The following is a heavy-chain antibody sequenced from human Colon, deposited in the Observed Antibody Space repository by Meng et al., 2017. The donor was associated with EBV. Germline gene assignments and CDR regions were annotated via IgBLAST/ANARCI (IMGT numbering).Heavy chain of an antibody. J-gene: IGHJ4*02. Sequence: QLQEPGSGLVKPSQTLSLPCVVSGDSVTNGGYSWSWIRQPPGKGLEWIGYIYHSGSTKYNPSLKSRVTISVDTSKNQFSLKLSSVTAADTAVYYCARDTSTWGNKGLDHWGQGILVTVSS. CDR2: IYHSGST. V-gene: IGHV4-30-2*01. CDR1: GDSVTNGGYS. CDR3: ARDTSTWGNKGLDH. D-gene: IGHD7-27*01.